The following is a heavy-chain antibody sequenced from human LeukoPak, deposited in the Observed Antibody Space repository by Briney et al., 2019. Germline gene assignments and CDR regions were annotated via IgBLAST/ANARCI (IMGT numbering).Heavy chain of an antibody. D-gene: IGHD6-19*01. Sequence: ASVNVSCKASGYTFTGYYMHWVRQAPGQGLEWMGWINPNSGGTNYAQKFQGRVTMTRDTSISTAYMELSRLRSDDTAVYYCARLLYSSGWFNWFDPWGQGTLVTVSS. J-gene: IGHJ5*02. CDR2: INPNSGGT. V-gene: IGHV1-2*02. CDR1: GYTFTGYY. CDR3: ARLLYSSGWFNWFDP.